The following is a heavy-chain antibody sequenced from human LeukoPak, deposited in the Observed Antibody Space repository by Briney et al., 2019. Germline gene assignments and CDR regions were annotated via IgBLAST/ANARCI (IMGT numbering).Heavy chain of an antibody. CDR3: AGGYYYDSSGPPDYFDY. Sequence: GGSLRLSCAASGFTFSGYWMSWVRQAPGKGLEWVANIKQDGSEKYYVDSVKGRFTISRDNAKNSVYLQMNSLRAEDTAVYYCAGGYYYDSSGPPDYFDYWGRGTLVTVSS. CDR2: IKQDGSEK. CDR1: GFTFSGYW. D-gene: IGHD3-22*01. V-gene: IGHV3-7*01. J-gene: IGHJ4*02.